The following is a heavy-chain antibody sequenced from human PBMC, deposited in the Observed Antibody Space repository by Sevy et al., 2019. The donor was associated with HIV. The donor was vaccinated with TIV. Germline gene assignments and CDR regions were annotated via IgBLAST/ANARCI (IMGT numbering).Heavy chain of an antibody. CDR3: ARDCSSTSCLWGLDV. Sequence: GGSLRLSCAASGFTFSDYYMSWGRQAPGKVLEWVSYISSSGSTIYYADSVKGRFTISRDNAKNSLFLQMNSLRAEDTAVYYCARDCSSTSCLWGLDVWGQGTTVTVSS. J-gene: IGHJ6*02. V-gene: IGHV3-11*01. D-gene: IGHD2-2*01. CDR2: ISSSGSTI. CDR1: GFTFSDYY.